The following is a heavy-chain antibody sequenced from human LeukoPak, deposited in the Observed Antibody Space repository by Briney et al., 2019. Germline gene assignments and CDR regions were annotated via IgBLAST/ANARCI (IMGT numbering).Heavy chain of an antibody. V-gene: IGHV4-4*07. CDR2: IYTSGST. Sequence: SETLSLTCTVSGGSISSYYWSWIRQPAGKGLEWIGRIYTSGSTNYNPSLKSRVTISVDTSKNQFSLKLSSVTAADTAVYYCARLVPLTVAGILDYWGQGTLVTVSS. D-gene: IGHD6-19*01. J-gene: IGHJ4*02. CDR1: GGSISSYY. CDR3: ARLVPLTVAGILDY.